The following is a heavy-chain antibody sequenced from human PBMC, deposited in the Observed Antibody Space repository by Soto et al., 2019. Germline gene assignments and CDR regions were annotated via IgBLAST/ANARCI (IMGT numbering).Heavy chain of an antibody. V-gene: IGHV3-48*04. Sequence: GGSLRLSCAASGFTFSSYSMNWVRQAPGKGLEWVSYISSSSSTIYYADSVKGRFTISRDNAKNSLYLQMNSLRAEDTAVYYCARAGQQLGTHAFDIWGQGTMVTVSS. CDR1: GFTFSSYS. CDR2: ISSSSSTI. J-gene: IGHJ3*02. D-gene: IGHD6-13*01. CDR3: ARAGQQLGTHAFDI.